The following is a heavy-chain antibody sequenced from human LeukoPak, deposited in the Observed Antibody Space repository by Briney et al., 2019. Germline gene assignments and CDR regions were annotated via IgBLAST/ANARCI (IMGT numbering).Heavy chain of an antibody. CDR3: ARVTGYMTEDYFDY. CDR2: IHYTGST. D-gene: IGHD6-13*01. J-gene: IGHJ4*02. V-gene: IGHV4-59*01. Sequence: PSETLSLTCSVSDGSINSYYWSWIRQPPGKGLECIGYIHYTGSTNYNPSLKSRVTISVDTSKNQFSLRLSSVTAADTAVYYCARVTGYMTEDYFDYWGQGTLITVSS. CDR1: DGSINSYY.